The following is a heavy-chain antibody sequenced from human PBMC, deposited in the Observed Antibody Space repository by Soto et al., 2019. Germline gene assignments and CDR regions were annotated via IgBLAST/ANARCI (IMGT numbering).Heavy chain of an antibody. Sequence: GGSLRLSCAASGFTFSSHTMNWVRQAPGKGLEWISYITSTSSTKNYADSVKGRFTISRDNANNSLYLQMNSLRDEDTAVYYCARRITMVRGPYYYYAMDVWGQGTTVTFSS. V-gene: IGHV3-48*02. CDR2: ITSTSSTK. CDR1: GFTFSSHT. J-gene: IGHJ6*02. CDR3: ARRITMVRGPYYYYAMDV. D-gene: IGHD3-10*01.